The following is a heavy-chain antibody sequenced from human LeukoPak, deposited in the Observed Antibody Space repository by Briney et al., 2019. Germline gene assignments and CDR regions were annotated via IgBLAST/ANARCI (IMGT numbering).Heavy chain of an antibody. CDR3: AKDTYSSGWGYYYFDY. CDR2: ISGSGGST. J-gene: IGHJ4*02. D-gene: IGHD6-19*01. V-gene: IGHV3-23*01. CDR1: GFTFSSHA. Sequence: PGGSLRLSCAASGFTFSSHAMSWVRQAPGKGLEWVSAISGSGGSTYYADSVKGRFTISRDNSKNTLYLQMNSLRAEDTAVYYCAKDTYSSGWGYYYFDYWGQGTLVTVSS.